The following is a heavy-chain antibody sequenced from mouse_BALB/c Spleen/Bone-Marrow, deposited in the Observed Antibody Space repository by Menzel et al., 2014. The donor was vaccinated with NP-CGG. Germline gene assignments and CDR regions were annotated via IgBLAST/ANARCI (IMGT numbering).Heavy chain of an antibody. D-gene: IGHD2-4*01. CDR1: GYSITRDYA. CDR3: ARSASYDYDVGFAY. CDR2: ISYSGST. J-gene: IGHJ3*01. V-gene: IGHV3-2*02. Sequence: EVQLQQSGPGLVKPSPSLSLSCIVTGYSITRDYAWNWIRQFPGNKLEWMGYISYSGSTTYNPSLESRISITRDTSKNQFFLQLNSVTTEDTATYDCARSASYDYDVGFAYWGQGTLVTVSA.